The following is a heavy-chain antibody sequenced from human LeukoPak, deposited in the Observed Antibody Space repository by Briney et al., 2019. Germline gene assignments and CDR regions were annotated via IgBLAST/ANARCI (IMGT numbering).Heavy chain of an antibody. CDR3: ARTYYYGSGSWNYFDY. V-gene: IGHV3-23*01. Sequence: GGSLRLSCAASGFTLSSYAMSWVRQAPGKGLEWVSAISGSGGSTYYADSVKGRFTISRDNSKNTLYLQMNSLRAEDTAVYYCARTYYYGSGSWNYFDYWGQGTLVTVSS. D-gene: IGHD3-10*01. CDR1: GFTLSSYA. CDR2: ISGSGGST. J-gene: IGHJ4*02.